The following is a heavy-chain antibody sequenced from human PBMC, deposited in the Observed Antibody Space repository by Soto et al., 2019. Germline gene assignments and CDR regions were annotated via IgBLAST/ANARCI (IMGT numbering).Heavy chain of an antibody. CDR2: ISSSSSTI. CDR3: ARDVEVYDSSGYYNWFHP. V-gene: IGHV3-48*02. D-gene: IGHD3-22*01. CDR1: GFTFSSYS. Sequence: EVQLVESGGGLVQPGGSLRLSCAASGFTFSSYSMNWVRQAPGKGLEWVSYISSSSSTIYYADSVKGRFTISRDNAKNSLYVQMNSLRDEDTAVYYCARDVEVYDSSGYYNWFHPWGQGTLVTVSS. J-gene: IGHJ5*02.